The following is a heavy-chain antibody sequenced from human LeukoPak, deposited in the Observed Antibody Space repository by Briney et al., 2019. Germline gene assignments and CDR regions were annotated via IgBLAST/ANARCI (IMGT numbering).Heavy chain of an antibody. CDR1: GGSIGGYY. CDR3: ARWNYDIWTGHRYFDY. V-gene: IGHV4-59*13. D-gene: IGHD3/OR15-3a*01. J-gene: IGHJ4*02. CDR2: ISHSGSP. Sequence: SETLSLTCTVSGGSIGGYYWSWIRQPPGKGLEWIGYISHSGSPNYSPSLKSRVIISVDTSKNQFSLKLRSLTAADTAVYYCARWNYDIWTGHRYFDYWGQGTLVIVSS.